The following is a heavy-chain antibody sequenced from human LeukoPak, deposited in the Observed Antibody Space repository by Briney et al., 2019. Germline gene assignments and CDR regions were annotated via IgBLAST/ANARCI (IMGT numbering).Heavy chain of an antibody. D-gene: IGHD5-18*01. CDR3: ARVTWIQLWLRDDAFDI. J-gene: IGHJ3*02. V-gene: IGHV4-30-4*08. CDR2: IYYSGST. CDR1: GGSISSGDYY. Sequence: NPSQTLSLTCTVSGGSISSGDYYWSWIRQPPGKGLEWIGYIYYSGSTYYNPSLKSRVTISVDTSKNQFSLKLSSVTAADTAVYYCARVTWIQLWLRDDAFDIWGQGTMVTVSS.